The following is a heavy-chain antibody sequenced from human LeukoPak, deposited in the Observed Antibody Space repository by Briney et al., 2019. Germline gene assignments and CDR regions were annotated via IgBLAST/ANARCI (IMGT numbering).Heavy chain of an antibody. D-gene: IGHD3-10*01. CDR3: AKAITTRWFGESWDYYYGMDV. J-gene: IGHJ6*02. CDR1: GFTFDDYG. V-gene: IGHV3-20*04. Sequence: GGSLRLSCAASGFTFDDYGMSWVRQAPGKGLEWVSGINWNGGSTGYADSVKGRFTISRDNAKNSLYLQMNSLRAEDTALYYCAKAITTRWFGESWDYYYGMDVWGQGTTVTVSS. CDR2: INWNGGST.